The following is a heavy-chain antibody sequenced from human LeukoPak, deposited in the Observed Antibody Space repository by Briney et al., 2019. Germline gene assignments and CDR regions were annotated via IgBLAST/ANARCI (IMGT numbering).Heavy chain of an antibody. CDR3: AKDKGAGCNSGYFDY. V-gene: IGHV3-23*01. J-gene: IGHJ4*02. D-gene: IGHD5-24*01. CDR2: ISGSGGST. Sequence: GGTLRLSCAASGFAFSSYGMSWVRQAPGKGLEWVSAISGSGGSTYYADSVKGRFTISRDNSKNTLYLQTNSLRAEDTAVYYCAKDKGAGCNSGYFDYWGQGTLVTVSS. CDR1: GFAFSSYG.